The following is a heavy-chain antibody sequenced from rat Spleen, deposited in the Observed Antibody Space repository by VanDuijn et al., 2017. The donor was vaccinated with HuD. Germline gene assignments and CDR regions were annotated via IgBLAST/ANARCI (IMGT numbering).Heavy chain of an antibody. D-gene: IGHD1-4*01. CDR2: INSAGST. CDR1: GYSITSSYR. Sequence: EVQLQESGPGLVKPSQSLSLTCSVTGYSITSSYRWNWIRKFPGNKLEWMGYINSAGSTNYNPSLKSRISITRDTSKNQFFLQVNSVTTEDTATYYCASHPGSDYYVMDAWGQGASVTVSS. J-gene: IGHJ4*01. V-gene: IGHV3-3*01. CDR3: ASHPGSDYYVMDA.